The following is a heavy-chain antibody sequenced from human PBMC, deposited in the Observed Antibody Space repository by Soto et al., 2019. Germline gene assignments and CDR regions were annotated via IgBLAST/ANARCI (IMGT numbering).Heavy chain of an antibody. Sequence: PSETLSLTCTVSGESVSGSNYYWGWSRQPPGKGLECIGSVYYRGSTYYNPSLKSRLTLSVDTSKNQFFLKLTSVTAADTAVYYCARNDGGPFDYWGQGILVTVSS. CDR3: ARNDGGPFDY. J-gene: IGHJ4*02. CDR2: VYYRGST. D-gene: IGHD4-17*01. CDR1: GESVSGSNYY. V-gene: IGHV4-39*01.